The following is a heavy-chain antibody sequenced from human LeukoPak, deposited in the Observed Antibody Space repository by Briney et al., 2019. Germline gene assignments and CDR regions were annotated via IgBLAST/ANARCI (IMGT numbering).Heavy chain of an antibody. D-gene: IGHD6-19*01. CDR1: CGSISSFY. J-gene: IGHJ3*02. CDR3: ASYPGYSSGWYDAFDI. CDR2: NYYSGST. V-gene: IGHV4-59*01. Sequence: KPSETPSLTCTVSCGSISSFYWSWSRQPPRKGHGWDGDNYYSGSTNYNPSLKSRVTISVATSKNQFSLKLSSVTAADTAVYYCASYPGYSSGWYDAFDIWGQGTMVTVSS.